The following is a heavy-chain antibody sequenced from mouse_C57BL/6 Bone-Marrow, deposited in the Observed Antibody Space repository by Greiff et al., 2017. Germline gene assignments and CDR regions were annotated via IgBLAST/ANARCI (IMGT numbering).Heavy chain of an antibody. D-gene: IGHD1-1*01. Sequence: QVQLQQSGAELMKPGASVKLSCKATGYTFTGYWIEWVKQRPGHGLEWIGEILPGSGSTTYNEKFKGKATFTADTSTNTAYMQLSSLTTEDSAIYYCARKRGLLRWWFAYWGQGTLVTVSA. CDR2: ILPGSGST. J-gene: IGHJ3*01. CDR1: GYTFTGYW. CDR3: ARKRGLLRWWFAY. V-gene: IGHV1-9*01.